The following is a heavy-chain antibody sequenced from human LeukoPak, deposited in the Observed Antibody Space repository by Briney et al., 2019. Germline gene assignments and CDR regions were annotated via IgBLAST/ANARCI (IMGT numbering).Heavy chain of an antibody. V-gene: IGHV4-34*01. D-gene: IGHD3-10*01. CDR1: GGSFSGYY. CDR3: ARRQSGRYGSGSYMNY. Sequence: PSETLSLTCAVYGGSFSGYYWSWIRQPPGKGLEWIGEINHSGSTNYNPSLKSRVTISVDTSKNQFSLKLSSVTAADTAVYYCARRQSGRYGSGSYMNYWGQGTLVTVSS. J-gene: IGHJ4*02. CDR2: INHSGST.